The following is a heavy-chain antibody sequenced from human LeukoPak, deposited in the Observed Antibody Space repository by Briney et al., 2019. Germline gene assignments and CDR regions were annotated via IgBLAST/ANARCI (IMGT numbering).Heavy chain of an antibody. CDR1: GFTFSSYW. CDR3: ARETPSIVVPAAIDVVYYYYMDV. J-gene: IGHJ6*03. Sequence: GSLRLSCAASGFTFSSYWMSWVRQAPGKGLEGVANIKQDGSEKYYVDSVKGRFTISRDNAKNSLYLQMNSLRAEDTAVYYCARETPSIVVPAAIDVVYYYYMDVWGKGTTDTVSS. V-gene: IGHV3-7*01. CDR2: IKQDGSEK. D-gene: IGHD2-2*01.